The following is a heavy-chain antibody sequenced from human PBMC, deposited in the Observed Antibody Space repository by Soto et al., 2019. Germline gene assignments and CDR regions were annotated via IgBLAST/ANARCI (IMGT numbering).Heavy chain of an antibody. J-gene: IGHJ4*02. D-gene: IGHD3-16*01. CDR3: ARAPRTGFGRGRPYCFDY. Sequence: PGGSLRLSCAASGFTFSSYGMHWVRQAPGKGLEWVAVIWYDGSNKYYADSVKGRFTISRDNSKNTLYLQMNSLRAEDTAVYYCARAPRTGFGRGRPYCFDYWGQGTLVTVSS. CDR2: IWYDGSNK. CDR1: GFTFSSYG. V-gene: IGHV3-33*01.